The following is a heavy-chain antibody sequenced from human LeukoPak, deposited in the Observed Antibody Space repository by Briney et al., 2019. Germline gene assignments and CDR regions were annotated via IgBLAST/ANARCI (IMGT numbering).Heavy chain of an antibody. CDR2: VYYGRTT. CDR1: AASFISSRHQ. CDR3: VRHDGRGGATLGAFDS. Sequence: SETLSLTCTVSAASFISSRHQWGWIRRSPGKGLEWIGTVYYGRTTYSNPSLDGRVTISLDTSANHFSLQLNSVTAADTAVYYCVRHDGRGGATLGAFDSWGQGSLVTVSS. J-gene: IGHJ5*01. D-gene: IGHD4/OR15-4a*01. V-gene: IGHV4-39*01.